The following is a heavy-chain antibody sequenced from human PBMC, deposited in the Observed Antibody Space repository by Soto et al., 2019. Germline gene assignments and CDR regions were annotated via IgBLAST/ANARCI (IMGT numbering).Heavy chain of an antibody. CDR2: IYYSGST. J-gene: IGHJ5*02. CDR1: GGSISSYY. D-gene: IGHD4-17*01. CDR3: ARFGLRKSLSWFDP. V-gene: IGHV4-59*01. Sequence: PSENLSLTCTVSGGSISSYYWSWIRQPPGKGLEWIGYIYYSGSTNYDPSLKSRVTISVDTSKNQFSLKLSSVTAADTAVYYCARFGLRKSLSWFDPWGQGTLVTVSS.